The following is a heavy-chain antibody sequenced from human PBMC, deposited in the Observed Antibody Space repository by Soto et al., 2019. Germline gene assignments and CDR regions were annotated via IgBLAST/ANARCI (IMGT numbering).Heavy chain of an antibody. CDR1: GGSISNYY. J-gene: IGHJ4*02. V-gene: IGHV4-59*01. Sequence: QVQLQESGPGLVKPSETLSLTCTVSGGSISNYYWSWIRQPPGKGLEWIGYIYYIGSTNYNPSLTGRVTISVDTSKNQFSLKLSSVTAADTAVYYGARGRWPDFDYWGQGTLVTVSS. CDR3: ARGRWPDFDY. CDR2: IYYIGST. D-gene: IGHD6-13*01.